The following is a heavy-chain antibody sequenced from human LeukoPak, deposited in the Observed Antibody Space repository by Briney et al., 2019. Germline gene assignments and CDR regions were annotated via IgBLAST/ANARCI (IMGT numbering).Heavy chain of an antibody. V-gene: IGHV3-33*01. J-gene: IGHJ6*02. CDR2: IWYDGSNK. D-gene: IGHD6-13*01. CDR1: GFTFSSYG. CDR3: ARQLKGQNYYFAMDV. Sequence: PTGRSLRLSCAASGFTFSSYGMHWVRQAPGKGLEWVAVIWYDGSNKYYADSVKGRFTISRDNSKNTLYLQMNSLRVEDTAVYYCARQLKGQNYYFAMDVWGQGTTVTVSS.